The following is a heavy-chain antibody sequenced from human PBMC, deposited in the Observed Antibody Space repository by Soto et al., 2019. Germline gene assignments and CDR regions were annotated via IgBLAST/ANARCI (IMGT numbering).Heavy chain of an antibody. CDR2: VNNSGST. Sequence: QVQLQQWGAGLLKPSETLSLTCAVYGGSFSGYYWSWIRQPPGKGLEWMGEVNNSGSTNYNPSLKSCVTTAVDSSKNQFSLKLSSVTAAATSVYHWARGYHSLSNENGDRHSYVMDAWGQGTTVTVSS. J-gene: IGHJ6*02. V-gene: IGHV4-34*01. CDR1: GGSFSGYY. CDR3: ARGYHSLSNENGDRHSYVMDA. D-gene: IGHD2-2*01.